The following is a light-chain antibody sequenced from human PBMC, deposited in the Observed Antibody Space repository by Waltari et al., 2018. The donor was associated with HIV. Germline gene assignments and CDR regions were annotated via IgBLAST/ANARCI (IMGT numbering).Light chain of an antibody. CDR1: SSDLGAYNY. J-gene: IGLJ1*01. CDR3: SSYAGSNNPYV. CDR2: DVS. V-gene: IGLV2-8*01. Sequence: QTALTQPPSASGSPGQSVTISCTGTSSDLGAYNYVSWYQQHPDKAPKLMIYDVSKRPSGVPDRFSGSKSGNTASLPVSGLQAEDEADYYCSSYAGSNNPYVFGTGTKVTVL.